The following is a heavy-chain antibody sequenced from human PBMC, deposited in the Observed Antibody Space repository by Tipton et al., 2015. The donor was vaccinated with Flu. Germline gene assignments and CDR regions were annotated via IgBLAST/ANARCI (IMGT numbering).Heavy chain of an antibody. Sequence: TLSLTCAVSPGSFSPYYWSWIRQSPGKGLEWIGEINYSRNTDLNPSLRSRVTISLDTSQNQFSLKLTSVTAADTAVYFCARGPPVVYGDFEDWGQGTLVTVSS. CDR1: PGSFSPYY. V-gene: IGHV4-34*01. D-gene: IGHD4-17*01. J-gene: IGHJ4*02. CDR3: ARGPPVVYGDFED. CDR2: INYSRNT.